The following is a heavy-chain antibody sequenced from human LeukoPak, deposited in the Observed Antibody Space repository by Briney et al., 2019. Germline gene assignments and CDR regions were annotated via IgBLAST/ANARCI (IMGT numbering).Heavy chain of an antibody. CDR2: INPNSGGT. Sequence: GASVKVSCKASGYTFTGYYMHWVRQAPGQGLEWMGWINPNSGGTNYAQKFQGRVTMTRDTSTSTVYMELSSLRSEDTAVYYCARGDCSSTSCYGGEDYWGQGTLVTVSS. CDR3: ARGDCSSTSCYGGEDY. V-gene: IGHV1-2*02. J-gene: IGHJ4*02. CDR1: GYTFTGYY. D-gene: IGHD2-2*01.